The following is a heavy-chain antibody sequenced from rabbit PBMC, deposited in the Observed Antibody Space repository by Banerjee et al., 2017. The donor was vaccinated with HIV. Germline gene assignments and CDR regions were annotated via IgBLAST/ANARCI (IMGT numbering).Heavy chain of an antibody. CDR3: ARSSSSGYYIPLKL. V-gene: IGHV1S40*01. J-gene: IGHJ4*01. Sequence: QSLEESGGDLVKPGASLTLTCTASGFDFSSSYYMCWVRQAPGKGLEWIACIYAGSSGSTYYASWAKGRFTISKTSSTTVTLQMTSLTAADTATYFCARSSSSGYYIPLKLWGPGTLVTVS. D-gene: IGHD1-1*01. CDR1: GFDFSSSYY. CDR2: IYAGSSGST.